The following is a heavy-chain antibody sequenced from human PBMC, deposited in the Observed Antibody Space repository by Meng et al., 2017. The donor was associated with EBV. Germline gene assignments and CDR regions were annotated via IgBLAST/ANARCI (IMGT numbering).Heavy chain of an antibody. J-gene: IGHJ4*02. Sequence: VVLVLSGGEVKKSGVSVKVSCRAYGWPLRNYAISWVRQSAGQGLEWLGGVLPTLGAPNYAQKFHGRVSITADESTSTHYMDLSSLRSEDTAVYFCASESGRGYTPDYWGQGTLVTVSS. CDR3: ASESGRGYTPDY. CDR2: VLPTLGAP. V-gene: IGHV1-69*01. D-gene: IGHD3-10*01. CDR1: GWPLRNYA.